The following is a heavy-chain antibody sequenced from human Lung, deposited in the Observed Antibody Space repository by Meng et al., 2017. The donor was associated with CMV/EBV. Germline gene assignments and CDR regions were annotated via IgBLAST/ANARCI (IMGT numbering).Heavy chain of an antibody. J-gene: IGHJ4*02. CDR2: INPNGGSK. Sequence: KASRYTFTDYYMHWVRQAPEQGLEWMGWINPNGGSKNCAQKFQGRVTMTRETSISTAYMELSRLRSDDTAVYCCARNLTVIVGTVNDYWGQGTLVTVSS. CDR1: RYTFTDYY. CDR3: ARNLTVIVGTVNDY. D-gene: IGHD1-26*01. V-gene: IGHV1-2*02.